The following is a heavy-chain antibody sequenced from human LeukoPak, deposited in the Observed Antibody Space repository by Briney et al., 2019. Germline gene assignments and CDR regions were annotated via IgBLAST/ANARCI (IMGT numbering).Heavy chain of an antibody. CDR1: GYTFTGYY. D-gene: IGHD5-18*01. J-gene: IGHJ3*02. V-gene: IGHV1-2*02. Sequence: GASVKVFCKASGYTFTGYYMHWVRQAPGQGLEWMGWINPNSGGTNYAQKFQGRVTMTRDTSISTAYMELSRLRSDATAVYYCARADTLLDAFDIWGQGTMVTVSS. CDR2: INPNSGGT. CDR3: ARADTLLDAFDI.